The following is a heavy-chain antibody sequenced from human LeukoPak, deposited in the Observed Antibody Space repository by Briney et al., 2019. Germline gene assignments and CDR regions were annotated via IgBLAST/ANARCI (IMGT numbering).Heavy chain of an antibody. V-gene: IGHV3-21*01. CDR3: ARGRFLSRDAFDI. CDR2: ISSSSSYI. CDR1: GFTFSGHW. Sequence: GGSLRLSCTASGFTFSGHWIHWVRQAPGKGLEWVSFISSSSSYIYYADSVKGRFTISRDNAKNSLYLQMNSLRAEDTAVYYCARGRFLSRDAFDIWGQGTMVTVSS. D-gene: IGHD3-3*01. J-gene: IGHJ3*02.